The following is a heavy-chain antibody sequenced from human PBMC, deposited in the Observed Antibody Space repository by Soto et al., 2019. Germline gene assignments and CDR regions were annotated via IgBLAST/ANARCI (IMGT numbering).Heavy chain of an antibody. J-gene: IGHJ4*02. CDR2: IYWDDDK. V-gene: IGHV2-5*02. D-gene: IGHD3-10*01. Sequence: QITLKESGPTLVKPTQTLTLTCTFSGFSLSTSGVGVGWIRQPPGKALEWLALIYWDDDKRYSPSLKSRLTTXKXTXXNQVVLTMTNMDPVDTATYYCAHILWFGEFSAFDYWGQGTLVTVSS. CDR1: GFSLSTSGVG. CDR3: AHILWFGEFSAFDY.